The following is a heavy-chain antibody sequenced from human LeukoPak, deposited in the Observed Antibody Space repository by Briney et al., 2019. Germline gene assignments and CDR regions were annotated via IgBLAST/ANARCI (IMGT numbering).Heavy chain of an antibody. D-gene: IGHD5-24*01. CDR3: ARDLGVRDGYNSGMDY. CDR1: GFTFSSYS. V-gene: IGHV3-21*04. J-gene: IGHJ4*02. Sequence: GGSLRLSCAASGFTFSSYSMNWVRQAPGKGLEWVSSISSSSSYIYYADSVKGRFTISRDNAKNSLYLQMNSLRAEDTAVYYCARDLGVRDGYNSGMDYWGQGTLVTVSS. CDR2: ISSSSSYI.